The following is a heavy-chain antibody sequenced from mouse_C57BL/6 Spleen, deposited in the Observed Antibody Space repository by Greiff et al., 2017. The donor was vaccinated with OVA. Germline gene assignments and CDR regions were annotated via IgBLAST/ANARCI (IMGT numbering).Heavy chain of an antibody. Sequence: QVQLQQPGAELVRPGTSVKLSCKASGYTFTSYWMHWVKQRPGQGLEWIGVIDPSDSYTNYNQKFKGKATLTVDTSSSTAYMQLSSLTSEDSAVYYCARWVVYAMDYWGQGTSVTVSS. CDR2: IDPSDSYT. J-gene: IGHJ4*01. CDR1: GYTFTSYW. D-gene: IGHD1-1*02. CDR3: ARWVVYAMDY. V-gene: IGHV1-59*01.